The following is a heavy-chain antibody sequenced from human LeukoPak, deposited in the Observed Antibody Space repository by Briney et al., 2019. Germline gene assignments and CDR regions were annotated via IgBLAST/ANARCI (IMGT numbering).Heavy chain of an antibody. D-gene: IGHD3-22*01. CDR2: IYYSGST. J-gene: IGHJ4*02. CDR1: GGSISSSSYY. CDR3: ARREVYYYDSSGYYEENRVFDY. V-gene: IGHV4-39*01. Sequence: SETLSLTCTVSGGSISSSSYYRGWIRQPPGKGLEWIGRIYYSGSTYYNPSLKSRVTISVDTSKNQFSLKLSSVTAADTAVYYCARREVYYYDSSGYYEENRVFDYWGQGTLVTVSS.